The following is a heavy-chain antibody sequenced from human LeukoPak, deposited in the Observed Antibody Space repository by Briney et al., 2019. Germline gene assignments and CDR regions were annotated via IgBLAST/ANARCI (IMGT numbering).Heavy chain of an antibody. CDR2: IWYDGSNK. J-gene: IGHJ4*02. V-gene: IGHV3-33*08. Sequence: GGSLRLSCAASGFTFSSYWMSWVRQAPGKGLEWVAVIWYDGSNKYYADSVKGRFTISRDNSKNTLYLQMNSLRAEDTAVYYCARDGGTYYYGSESLDYWGQGTLVTVSS. CDR1: GFTFSSYW. CDR3: ARDGGTYYYGSESLDY. D-gene: IGHD3-10*01.